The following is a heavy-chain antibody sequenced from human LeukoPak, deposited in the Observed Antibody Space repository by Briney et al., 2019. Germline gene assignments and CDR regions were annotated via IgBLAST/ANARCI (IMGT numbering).Heavy chain of an antibody. J-gene: IGHJ4*02. CDR3: ARDESSRYYYDSSGYCIY. D-gene: IGHD3-22*01. V-gene: IGHV3-21*01. CDR2: ISSSSSYI. Sequence: GGSLRLSCAASGFTFSSYSMNWVRQAPGKGLEWVSSISSSSSYIYYADSVKGRFTISRDNAKNSLYLQMNSLRAKDTAVYYCARDESSRYYYDSSGYCIYWGQGTLVTVSS. CDR1: GFTFSSYS.